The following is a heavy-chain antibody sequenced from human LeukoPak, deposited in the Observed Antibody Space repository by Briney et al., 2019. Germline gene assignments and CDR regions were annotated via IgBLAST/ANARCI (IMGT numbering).Heavy chain of an antibody. D-gene: IGHD3-16*02. J-gene: IGHJ4*02. V-gene: IGHV3-30*18. CDR2: ISYDGSNK. Sequence: GRSLRLSCAASGFTFSSYGMHWVRQAPGKWLEWVAVISYDGSNKYYADSVKGRFTISRDNSKNTLYLQMNSLRAEDTAVYYCAKVRFTFGGVIAPLDYWGQGTLVTVSS. CDR3: AKVRFTFGGVIAPLDY. CDR1: GFTFSSYG.